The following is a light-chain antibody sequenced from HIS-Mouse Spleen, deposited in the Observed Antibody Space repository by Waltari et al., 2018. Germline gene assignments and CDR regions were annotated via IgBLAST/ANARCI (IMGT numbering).Light chain of an antibody. V-gene: IGLV2-14*01. CDR2: EVS. CDR1: RSDVGGYNC. CDR3: SSYTSSSTL. Sequence: QSALTQPASVSGSPGQSITLSCTGTRSDVGGYNCVSWYQQHPGKSPKLMIYEVSNRPSGVSNRFSGSKSGNTASLTISGLQAEDEADYYCSSYTSSSTLFGGGTKLTVL. J-gene: IGLJ2*01.